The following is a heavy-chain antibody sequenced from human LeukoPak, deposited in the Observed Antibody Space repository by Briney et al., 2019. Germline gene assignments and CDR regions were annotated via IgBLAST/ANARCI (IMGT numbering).Heavy chain of an antibody. Sequence: ASVKVSCKASGYTFTSYYMHWVRQAPGQGLEWMGIINPSGGSTSYAQKFQGRVTMTRDTSTSTVYMELSSLRSEDTAVYYCARTNPHCSSTSCYAGPHYYYYYGMDVWGQGTTVTVS. D-gene: IGHD2-2*01. V-gene: IGHV1-46*01. CDR2: INPSGGST. CDR3: ARTNPHCSSTSCYAGPHYYYYYGMDV. CDR1: GYTFTSYY. J-gene: IGHJ6*02.